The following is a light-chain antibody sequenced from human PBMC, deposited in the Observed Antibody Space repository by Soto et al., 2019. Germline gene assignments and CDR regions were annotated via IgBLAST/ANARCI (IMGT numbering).Light chain of an antibody. Sequence: QSVLTQPPSMSAAPGQNITISCSGITSNIGNNYVSWYQQVPATAPKLLLYDNNKRPSRIPDRFSGSSAATSATLGITGLPTGDEDDYDCGSWYSGLSAGGVFGGGTQLTVL. V-gene: IGLV1-51*01. CDR1: TSNIGNNY. CDR3: GSWYSGLSAGGV. CDR2: DNN. J-gene: IGLJ3*02.